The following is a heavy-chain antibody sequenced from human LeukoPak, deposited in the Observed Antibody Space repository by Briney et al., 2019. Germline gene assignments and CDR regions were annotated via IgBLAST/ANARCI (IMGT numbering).Heavy chain of an antibody. CDR1: GYTFTGYY. CDR2: INPNSGGT. D-gene: IGHD2-2*01. CDR3: AKDRHAPGRYCSSTSCLPFDP. J-gene: IGHJ5*02. V-gene: IGHV1-2*02. Sequence: ASVKVSCKASGYTFTGYYMHWVRQAPGQGLEWMGWINPNSGGTNYAQKFQGRVTMTRDTSISTAYMELSRLRAEDTAVYYCAKDRHAPGRYCSSTSCLPFDPWGQGTLVTVSS.